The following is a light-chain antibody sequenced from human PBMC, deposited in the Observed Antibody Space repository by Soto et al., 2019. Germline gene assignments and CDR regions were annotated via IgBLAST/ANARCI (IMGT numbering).Light chain of an antibody. V-gene: IGKV3-20*01. Sequence: EIVLTQSPGTLSLSPGERATLSCRASQSVSSSYLAWYQQKPGQAPRVLIYGASSRATGIPDRFSGSGSGTDLTLTISRLEPEDFAVYHCQPYGSSPSFGGGTKVEI. CDR2: GAS. J-gene: IGKJ4*01. CDR3: QPYGSSPS. CDR1: QSVSSSY.